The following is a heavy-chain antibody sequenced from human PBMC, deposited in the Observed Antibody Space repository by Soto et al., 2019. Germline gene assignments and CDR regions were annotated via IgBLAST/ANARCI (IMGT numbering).Heavy chain of an antibody. J-gene: IGHJ4*02. Sequence: LVESGGGVAQPGRSLRLSCATSGFSFSPSGMHWVRQAPGKGLEWMAIIWNDGTTTYYADSVKGRFTISSDNPKNTLYLHMNSMRDEDTAVYYCARDGSHYDVDYWGQGTLVTVSS. CDR3: ARDGSHYDVDY. D-gene: IGHD4-4*01. V-gene: IGHV3-33*01. CDR2: IWNDGTTT. CDR1: GFSFSPSG.